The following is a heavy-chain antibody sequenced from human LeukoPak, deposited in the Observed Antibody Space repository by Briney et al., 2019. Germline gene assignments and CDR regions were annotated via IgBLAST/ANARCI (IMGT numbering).Heavy chain of an antibody. Sequence: ASVKVSCKASGYTFTSYGISWVRQAPGQGLEWMGWISAYIGNTNYAQKLQGRVTMTTDTSTSTAYMELRSLRSDDTAVYYCARDRPVYGSGWYTYGGDYWGQGTLVTVSS. D-gene: IGHD6-19*01. J-gene: IGHJ4*02. CDR3: ARDRPVYGSGWYTYGGDY. CDR1: GYTFTSYG. CDR2: ISAYIGNT. V-gene: IGHV1-18*01.